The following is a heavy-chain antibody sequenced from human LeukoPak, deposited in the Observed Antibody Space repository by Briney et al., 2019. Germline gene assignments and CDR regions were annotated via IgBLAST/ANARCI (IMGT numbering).Heavy chain of an antibody. D-gene: IGHD6-13*01. CDR1: GGSISSGDYY. V-gene: IGHV4-30-4*01. Sequence: SETLSLTCTVSGGSISSGDYYWSWIRQPPGKGLEWIGYIYYSGSTYYNPSLKSRVTISVDTSKNQFSLKLSSATAADTAVYYCARERIAELVDYWGQGTLVTVSS. CDR3: ARERIAELVDY. CDR2: IYYSGST. J-gene: IGHJ4*02.